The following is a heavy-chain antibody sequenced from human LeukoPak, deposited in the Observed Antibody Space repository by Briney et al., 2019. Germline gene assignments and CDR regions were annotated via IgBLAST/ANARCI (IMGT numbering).Heavy chain of an antibody. V-gene: IGHV3-23*01. CDR2: INGSGGST. CDR1: GFTFSSYA. J-gene: IGHJ4*02. CDR3: AKVEGGRGGY. Sequence: GGSLRLSCAASGFTFSSYAMSWVRQAPGKGLEWVSDINGSGGSTYYADSVKGRLTISRDNSKNTLYLQMNSLRAEDTAVYYCAKVEGGRGGYWGQGTLVTVSS. D-gene: IGHD2-15*01.